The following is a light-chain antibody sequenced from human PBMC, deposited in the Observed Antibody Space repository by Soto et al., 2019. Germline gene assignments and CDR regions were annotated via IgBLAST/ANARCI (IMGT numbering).Light chain of an antibody. CDR1: QSVSSY. J-gene: IGKJ1*01. Sequence: EIVFTQSPSTLSLSPGERATLSCSASQSVSSYFAWYQQTPGQAPRLLIYDASNRATGTPARCSGSGSGTDFTLTISSLQPDDLANYYCQQYNNTITFGQGTKVDIK. V-gene: IGKV3-11*01. CDR2: DAS. CDR3: QQYNNTIT.